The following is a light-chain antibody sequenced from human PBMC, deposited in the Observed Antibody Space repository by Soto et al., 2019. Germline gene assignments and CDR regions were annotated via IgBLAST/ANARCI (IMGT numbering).Light chain of an antibody. J-gene: IGKJ4*01. CDR2: FAS. Sequence: IVMTQSPATVSVSPGEKATLSCRASRSISNNLAWYQQKPGQAPRLLIYFASTRATGIPARFSGSGSGTEFSLTISSLQSEDFGLYYCQHFDEWPLTFGGGTKVETK. CDR1: RSISNN. CDR3: QHFDEWPLT. V-gene: IGKV3-15*01.